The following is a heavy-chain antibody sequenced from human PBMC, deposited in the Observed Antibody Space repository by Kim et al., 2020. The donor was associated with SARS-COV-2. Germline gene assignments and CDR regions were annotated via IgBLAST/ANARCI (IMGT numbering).Heavy chain of an antibody. CDR1: GFTFSSYA. V-gene: IGHV3-23*01. J-gene: IGHJ4*02. D-gene: IGHD3-9*01. Sequence: GGSLRLSCAASGFTFSSYAMSWVRQAPGKGLEWVSAISGSGCSTYYADSVKGRFTISRDNSKNTLYLQMNSLRAEDTAVYYCAKGSAELRYFDWSTMSPSYWGQGTLVTVSS. CDR3: AKGSAELRYFDWSTMSPSY. CDR2: ISGSGCST.